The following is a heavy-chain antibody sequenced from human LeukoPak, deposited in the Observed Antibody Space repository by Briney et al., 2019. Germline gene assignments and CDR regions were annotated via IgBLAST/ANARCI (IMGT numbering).Heavy chain of an antibody. CDR2: ISSSSSYI. D-gene: IGHD6-19*01. V-gene: IGHV3-21*01. J-gene: IGHJ4*02. Sequence: GGSLRLSCAASGFSFSSYWMHWVRQAPGKGLEWVSSISSSSSYIYYADSVKGRFTISRDNAKNSLYLQMNSLRAEDTAVYYCASSPAVAGTGRGQGTLVTVSS. CDR1: GFSFSSYW. CDR3: ASSPAVAGTG.